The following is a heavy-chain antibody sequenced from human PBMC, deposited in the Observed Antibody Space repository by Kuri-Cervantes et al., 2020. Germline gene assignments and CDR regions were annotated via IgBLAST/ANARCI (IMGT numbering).Heavy chain of an antibody. CDR3: AKDQGTGDVLPSD. J-gene: IGHJ4*02. CDR2: ISSSGSTI. Sequence: GGSLRLSCAASGFTFSSYAMSWVRQAPGKGLEWVSAISSSGSTIYYADSVKGRFTISRDNAKNSLYLQMNSLRAEDTAVYYCAKDQGTGDVLPSDWGQGTLVTVSS. CDR1: GFTFSSYA. V-gene: IGHV3-48*04. D-gene: IGHD3-10*01.